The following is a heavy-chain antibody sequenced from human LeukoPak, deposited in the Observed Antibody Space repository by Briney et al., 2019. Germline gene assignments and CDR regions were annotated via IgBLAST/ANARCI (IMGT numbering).Heavy chain of an antibody. CDR2: INPNSGGT. V-gene: IGHV1-2*02. J-gene: IGHJ4*02. D-gene: IGHD5-18*01. CDR1: GYTFTGYY. CDR3: ARVHTALVTFDF. Sequence: GSVKVSCQASGYTFTGYYIHWVRQAPGQGLEWMGWINPNSGGTIYAQKFQGRVTMTRDTSISTAYMELSRLKSDDTAVYYCARVHTALVTFDFWGQGTLVTVSS.